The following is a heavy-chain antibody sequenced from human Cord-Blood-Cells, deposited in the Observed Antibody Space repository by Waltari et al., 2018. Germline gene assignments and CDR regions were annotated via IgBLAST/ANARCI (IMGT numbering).Heavy chain of an antibody. CDR2: IIPIFGTA. CDR3: AVYSSPSYYYGMDV. J-gene: IGHJ6*02. CDR1: GGTFSRYA. Sequence: QVQLVQSGAEVKKPGSSVQVSCKASGGTFSRYAISWVRQAPGQGLEWMGGIIPIFGTANYAQKFQGRVTITADESTSTAYMELSSLRSEDTAVYYCAVYSSPSYYYGMDVWGQGTTVTVSS. D-gene: IGHD6-13*01. V-gene: IGHV1-69*01.